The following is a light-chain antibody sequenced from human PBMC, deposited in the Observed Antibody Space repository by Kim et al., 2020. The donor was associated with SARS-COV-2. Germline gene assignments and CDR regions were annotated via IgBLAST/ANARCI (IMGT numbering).Light chain of an antibody. CDR1: KLGDKY. Sequence: VSVSPGQTASLTCSGDKLGDKYASWYQQKPGQSPVLVIYENSKRPSGIPERFSGSNSGNTATLTISGTQAMDEADYYCQAWDTRVVFGGGTKLTVL. CDR3: QAWDTRVV. J-gene: IGLJ2*01. V-gene: IGLV3-1*01. CDR2: ENS.